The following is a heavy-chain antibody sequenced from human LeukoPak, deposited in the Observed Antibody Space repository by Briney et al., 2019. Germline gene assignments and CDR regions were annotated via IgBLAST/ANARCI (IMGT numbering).Heavy chain of an antibody. J-gene: IGHJ4*02. D-gene: IGHD5-18*01. CDR2: INGDGSST. CDR3: ATQWMQLWEN. V-gene: IGHV3-74*01. CDR1: GFTFRSNW. Sequence: GGSLRLSCAASGFTFRSNWMHWVRQAPGKGLVWVSRINGDGSSTSYADSVKGRFTISRDNAKNTLYLQMESLRAEDTAVYYCATQWMQLWENWGQGTLVTVSS.